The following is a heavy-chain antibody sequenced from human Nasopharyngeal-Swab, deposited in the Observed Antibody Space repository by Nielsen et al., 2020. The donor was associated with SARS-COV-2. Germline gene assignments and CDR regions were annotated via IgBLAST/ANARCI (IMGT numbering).Heavy chain of an antibody. CDR1: GLTFVNSA. J-gene: IGHJ4*02. V-gene: IGHV1-58*01. CDR3: AAGFASDWYVNYFDS. CDR2: IVVGSGNR. Sequence: SVKVSCKASGLTFVNSAVQWVRQARGQGLEWIGWIVVGSGNRIYAQTFQERVTITRDLSTSTAYLELSGLRSDDTAVYYCAAGFASDWYVNYFDSWGQGTLVTVSS. D-gene: IGHD6-19*01.